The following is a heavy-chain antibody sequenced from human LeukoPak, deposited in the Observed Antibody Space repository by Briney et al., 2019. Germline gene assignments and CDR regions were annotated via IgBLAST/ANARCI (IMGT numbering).Heavy chain of an antibody. CDR2: ISSSSSYI. CDR1: GFTFSSYS. V-gene: IGHV3-21*01. Sequence: GGSLRLSWAASGFTFSSYSMNWVRQAPGKGLEWVSSISSSSSYIYYADSVKGRFTISRDNAKNSLYLQMNSLRAEDTAVYYCARDPPTITLAGNGNDYWGQGTLVTVSS. J-gene: IGHJ4*02. D-gene: IGHD6-19*01. CDR3: ARDPPTITLAGNGNDY.